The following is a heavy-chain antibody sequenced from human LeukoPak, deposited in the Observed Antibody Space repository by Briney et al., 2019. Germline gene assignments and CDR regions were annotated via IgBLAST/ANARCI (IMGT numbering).Heavy chain of an antibody. CDR2: ISYSGST. J-gene: IGHJ4*02. D-gene: IGHD5-18*01. V-gene: IGHV4-59*08. CDR3: ARHVGPGYSYGFDN. CDR1: RGSITTYY. Sequence: PSETLSLTCTVSRGSITTYYWSWIRQPAGKGLEWIGYISYSGSTNYNPSLESRVTISVDTSKNQFSLKLSSVTAADTAVFYCARHVGPGYSYGFDNWGQGTLVTVSS.